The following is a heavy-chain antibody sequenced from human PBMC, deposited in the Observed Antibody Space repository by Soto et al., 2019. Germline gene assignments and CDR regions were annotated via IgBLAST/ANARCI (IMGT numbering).Heavy chain of an antibody. CDR2: IYYSGST. J-gene: IGHJ4*02. CDR1: GGSISSNSYY. CDR3: ARRGSSSWYGY. V-gene: IGHV4-39*01. D-gene: IGHD6-13*01. Sequence: QLQLQESGPGLVKPSETLSLTCTVSGGSISSNSYYWGWIRQPPGKGLEWIGSIYYSGSTYYNPSLKSRVTILVYTSKYQSSLQLSSVTAADTAVYDCARRGSSSWYGYWGQGTLVTVSS.